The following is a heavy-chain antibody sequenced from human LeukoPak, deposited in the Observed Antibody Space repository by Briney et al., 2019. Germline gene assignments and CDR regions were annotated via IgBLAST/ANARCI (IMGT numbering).Heavy chain of an antibody. V-gene: IGHV4-34*01. Sequence: SETLSLTCAVYGGSFSGYYWSWIRQPPGKGLEWIGEINHSGSTNYNPSLKSRVTISVDTSKNQFSLKLSSVTAADTAVYYCARGKGRGGLGYCSGGSCYGPYYMDVWGKGTTVTVSS. CDR2: INHSGST. J-gene: IGHJ6*03. CDR1: GGSFSGYY. CDR3: ARGKGRGGLGYCSGGSCYGPYYMDV. D-gene: IGHD2-15*01.